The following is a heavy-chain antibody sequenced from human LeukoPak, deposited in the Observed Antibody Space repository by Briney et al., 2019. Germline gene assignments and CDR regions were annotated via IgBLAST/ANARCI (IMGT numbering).Heavy chain of an antibody. D-gene: IGHD6-13*01. CDR2: INPNSGGT. CDR1: GYTFTGYY. J-gene: IGHJ4*01. CDR3: AREQGSPQYGNSWSFDY. V-gene: IGHV1-2*02. Sequence: ASVKVSCKASGYTFTGYYMHWVRQAPGQGLEWMGWINPNSGGTNYAQKFQGRVTMTRDASISTAYMELSRLRSDDTAAYYCAREQGSPQYGNSWSFDYWGHGTLVTVSS.